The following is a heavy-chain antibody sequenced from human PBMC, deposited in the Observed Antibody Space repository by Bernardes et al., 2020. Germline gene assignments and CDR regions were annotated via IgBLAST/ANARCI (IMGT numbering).Heavy chain of an antibody. D-gene: IGHD3-3*01. Sequence: ASVKVSCKASGYTFTGYYMLWVRQAPGQGLEWMGRINPNSGGTNYAQKFQGRVTMTRDTSISTAYMELSRLRSDDTAVYYCARAYYDFWSGYEMYYFDYWGQGTLVTVSS. J-gene: IGHJ4*02. V-gene: IGHV1-2*06. CDR1: GYTFTGYY. CDR3: ARAYYDFWSGYEMYYFDY. CDR2: INPNSGGT.